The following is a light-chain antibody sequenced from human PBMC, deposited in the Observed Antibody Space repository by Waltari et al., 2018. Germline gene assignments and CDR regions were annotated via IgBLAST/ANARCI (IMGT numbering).Light chain of an antibody. Sequence: EIVLTQLPGTLSMSPGAGATLSCRASQGVSSTYIAWYQQRPGQAPRLLIYASSSRATGIPDRFSGSGSATDFTLTISRLEPEDFAVYYCQQYDGSPHTFGQGTKVEMK. V-gene: IGKV3-20*01. CDR2: ASS. CDR3: QQYDGSPHT. J-gene: IGKJ1*01. CDR1: QGVSSTY.